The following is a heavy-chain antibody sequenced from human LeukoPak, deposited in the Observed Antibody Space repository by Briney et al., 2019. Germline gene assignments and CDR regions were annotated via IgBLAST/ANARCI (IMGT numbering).Heavy chain of an antibody. J-gene: IGHJ5*02. CDR1: GYTFTSYY. CDR2: INPSGGST. CDR3: ARDYSGEWEQLTGWWFDP. V-gene: IGHV1-46*01. Sequence: GASVKVSCKASGYTFTSYYMHWVRQAPGQGLEWMGIINPSGGSTSYAQKFQGRVTMTRDMSTRTVYMELSDLEPEDTAVYYCARDYSGEWEQLTGWWFDPWGQGTLVTVSS. D-gene: IGHD1-26*01.